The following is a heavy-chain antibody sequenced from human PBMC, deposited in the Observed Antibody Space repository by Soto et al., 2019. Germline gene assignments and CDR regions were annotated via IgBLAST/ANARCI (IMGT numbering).Heavy chain of an antibody. CDR1: GFTFRSYA. J-gene: IGHJ3*02. CDR3: VKPRDSSGYYYVGNAFDI. D-gene: IGHD3-22*01. Sequence: GGSLRLSCSASGFTFRSYAMHWVRQAPGKGLEYVSAISSNGGSTYYADSVKGRFTISRNNSKNTLYLQMSRLRAEDTAVYYCVKPRDSSGYYYVGNAFDIWGQGTMVTVSS. CDR2: ISSNGGST. V-gene: IGHV3-64D*06.